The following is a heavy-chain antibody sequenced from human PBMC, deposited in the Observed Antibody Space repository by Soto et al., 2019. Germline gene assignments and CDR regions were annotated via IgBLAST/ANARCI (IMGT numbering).Heavy chain of an antibody. J-gene: IGHJ6*03. D-gene: IGHD1-1*01. CDR2: FNPENGET. CDR3: AANWNPKASYYYYYMDV. Sequence: ASVKVSCKVSGYTLTELSMHWVRQAPGKGLEWMGGFNPENGETINAQKFQGRVTMTAETSTDTAYMELSSLRSEDTAVYYCAANWNPKASYYYYYMDVWGKGTTVTVSS. CDR1: GYTLTELS. V-gene: IGHV1-24*01.